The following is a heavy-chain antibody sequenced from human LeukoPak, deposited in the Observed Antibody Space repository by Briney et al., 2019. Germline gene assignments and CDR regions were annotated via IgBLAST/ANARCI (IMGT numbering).Heavy chain of an antibody. V-gene: IGHV3-48*03. J-gene: IGHJ3*02. D-gene: IGHD3-10*01. CDR3: AREGITISLDAFDI. Sequence: GGSLRLSCAASGFTFSSYEMNWVRQAPGKGLEWVSYISSSGSTTYYADSVKGRFTISRDNARNSLYLQMNSLRAEDTAVYYCAREGITISLDAFDIWGQGTMVTVSS. CDR1: GFTFSSYE. CDR2: ISSSGSTT.